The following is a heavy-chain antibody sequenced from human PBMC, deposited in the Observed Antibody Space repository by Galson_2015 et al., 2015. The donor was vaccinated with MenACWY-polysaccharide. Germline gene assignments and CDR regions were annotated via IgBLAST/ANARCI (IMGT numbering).Heavy chain of an antibody. V-gene: IGHV3-7*01. CDR3: VGHCSSTSCQTGPWFDP. Sequence: SLRLSCAASGFTFNTYWMSWVRQAPGKGLEWVANIKQDGTEKNYVDSVKGRFTISRDNAKNSLYLQLNSLRAEDTAPYYCVGHCSSTSCQTGPWFDPWGQGTLVTVSS. CDR1: GFTFNTYW. CDR2: IKQDGTEK. D-gene: IGHD2-2*01. J-gene: IGHJ5*02.